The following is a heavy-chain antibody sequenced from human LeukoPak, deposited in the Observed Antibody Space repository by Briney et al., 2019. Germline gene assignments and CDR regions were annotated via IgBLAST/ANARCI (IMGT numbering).Heavy chain of an antibody. Sequence: SVKVSCKASGGTFSSYAISWVRQAPGQGLEWMGRIIPILGIANYAQKFQGRVTITADKSTSTAYMELSSLRSEDTAVYYCARDPRQQLVRGDYWGQGTLVTVSS. J-gene: IGHJ4*02. CDR2: IIPILGIA. V-gene: IGHV1-69*04. D-gene: IGHD6-13*01. CDR1: GGTFSSYA. CDR3: ARDPRQQLVRGDY.